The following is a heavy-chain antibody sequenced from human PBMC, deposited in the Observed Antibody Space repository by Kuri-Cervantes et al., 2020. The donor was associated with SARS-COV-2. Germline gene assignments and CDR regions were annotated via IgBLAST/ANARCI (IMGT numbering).Heavy chain of an antibody. J-gene: IGHJ6*03. D-gene: IGHD6-13*01. CDR2: IYYSGST. V-gene: IGHV4-59*01. Sequence: SETLSLTCTVSGGSISSYYWSCIRQPPGKGLEWIGYIYYSGSTNYNPSLKSRVTISVDTSKNQFSLKLSSVTAADTAVYYCARVTRAGAAAFRWDYMDVWGKGTTVTVSS. CDR3: ARVTRAGAAAFRWDYMDV. CDR1: GGSISSYY.